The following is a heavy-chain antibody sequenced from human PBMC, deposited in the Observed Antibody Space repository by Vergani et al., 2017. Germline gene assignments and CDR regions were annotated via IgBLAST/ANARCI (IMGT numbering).Heavy chain of an antibody. D-gene: IGHD1-26*01. V-gene: IGHV3-30*18. CDR3: AKDRGVGATRSFDY. J-gene: IGHJ4*02. Sequence: QVQLVESGGGVVQPGRSLRLSCAASGFTFSSYGMHRVRQAPGKGLEWEAVISYDGSNKYYADTVKGRFTISRDNSKNTLYLRMNRLRAEDTAVYYCAKDRGVGATRSFDYWGQGTLVTVSS. CDR1: GFTFSSYG. CDR2: ISYDGSNK.